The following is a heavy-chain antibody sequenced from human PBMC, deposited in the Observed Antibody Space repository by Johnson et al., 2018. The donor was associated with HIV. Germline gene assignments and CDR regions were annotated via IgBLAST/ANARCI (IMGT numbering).Heavy chain of an antibody. V-gene: IGHV3-20*04. D-gene: IGHD2-8*02. Sequence: VQLVESGGGVVRPGGSLRLSCAASGFTFDDYGMSWVRQAPGKGLEWVSGINWNDGSTGYADSVKGRFTISRDNAKNSLYLQMNSLKAEDTAVYYCAKHIVLVVYAIGAAFDIWGQGTMVTVSS. CDR2: INWNDGST. CDR3: AKHIVLVVYAIGAAFDI. CDR1: GFTFDDYG. J-gene: IGHJ3*02.